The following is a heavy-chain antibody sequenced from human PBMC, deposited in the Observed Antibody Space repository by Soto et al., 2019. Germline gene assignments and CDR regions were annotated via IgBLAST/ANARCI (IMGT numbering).Heavy chain of an antibody. V-gene: IGHV4-4*02. CDR2: IYHSGNT. CDR3: ARDSSTGSSSTACYMS. Sequence: QVQLQESGPGLVKASETLSLTCAVSGDSISSGAWWSWVRQSPGKGLQWIGEIYHSGNTRNNPSLKSRVTMSVDKSNNQFSLNLMSVTAADTATYYCARDSSTGSSSTACYMSWGRGILVTVSS. J-gene: IGHJ5*02. D-gene: IGHD2-2*01. CDR1: GDSISSGAW.